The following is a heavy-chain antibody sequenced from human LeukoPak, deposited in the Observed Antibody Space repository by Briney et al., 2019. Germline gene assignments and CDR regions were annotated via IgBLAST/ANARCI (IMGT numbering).Heavy chain of an antibody. CDR1: GFTFSSYS. J-gene: IGHJ5*02. Sequence: PGGSLRLSCAASGFTFSSYSMNWVRQAPGKGLEWVSYISSSGSTIYYADSVKGRFTISRDNAKNSLYLQMNSLRAEDTAVYYCARGPDIVVVVAATAPWFDPWGQGALVTVSS. CDR2: ISSSGSTI. V-gene: IGHV3-48*04. CDR3: ARGPDIVVVVAATAPWFDP. D-gene: IGHD2-15*01.